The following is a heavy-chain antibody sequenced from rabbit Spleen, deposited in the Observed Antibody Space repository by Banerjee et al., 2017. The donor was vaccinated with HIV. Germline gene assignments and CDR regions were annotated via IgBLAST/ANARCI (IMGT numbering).Heavy chain of an antibody. CDR1: GFSFINGYV. Sequence: QEQLVESGGGLVQPEGSLTLTCTASGFSFINGYVMCWVRQAPGKGLEWIGCINSFTGSVVYATWAKGRFTVSKASWTTMTLQMTSLTAADTAIYFCARDLVAVIGWNFNLWGPGTLVTVS. V-gene: IGHV1S45*01. D-gene: IGHD1-1*01. J-gene: IGHJ4*01. CDR3: ARDLVAVIGWNFNL. CDR2: INSFTGSV.